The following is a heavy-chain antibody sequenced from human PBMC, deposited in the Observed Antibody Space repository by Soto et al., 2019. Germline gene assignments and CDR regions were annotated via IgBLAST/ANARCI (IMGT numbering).Heavy chain of an antibody. CDR2: INAYVGET. J-gene: IGHJ4*02. V-gene: IGHV1-18*01. CDR3: ARGDGDTLDY. Sequence: QVQLVQSGAEVKKPGASVKVSCKASGYSFTHYGITWVRQAPGQGLEWTGWINAYVGETKSAQKYEGRVTVTMDTSTNTAYLEHRSLRSDDTAVYYCARGDGDTLDYWGQGTLVRVSA. CDR1: GYSFTHYG.